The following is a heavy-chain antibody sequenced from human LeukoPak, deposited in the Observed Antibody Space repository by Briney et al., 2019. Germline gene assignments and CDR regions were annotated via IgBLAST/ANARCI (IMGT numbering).Heavy chain of an antibody. V-gene: IGHV1-24*01. D-gene: IGHD3-16*01. Sequence: ASVKVSCKASGYTFTGYYMHWVRQAPGKGLEWMGGFDPEDGETIYAQKFQGRVTMTEDTSTDTAYMELSSLRSEDTAVYYCATGLRLFDYYYGMDVWGQGTTVTVSS. CDR3: ATGLRLFDYYYGMDV. CDR2: FDPEDGET. CDR1: GYTFTGYY. J-gene: IGHJ6*02.